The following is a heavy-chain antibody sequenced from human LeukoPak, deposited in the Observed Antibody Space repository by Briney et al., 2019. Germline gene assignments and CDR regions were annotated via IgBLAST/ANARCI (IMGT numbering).Heavy chain of an antibody. D-gene: IGHD5-18*01. CDR1: GFTFGDYA. J-gene: IGHJ4*02. CDR3: ARDLSGVTGYTYGRGIDY. CDR2: IRSKAYGGTT. V-gene: IGHV3-49*03. Sequence: PGGSLRLSCTASGFTFGDYAMSWFRQAPGKGLEWVGFIRSKAYGGTTEYAASVKGRFTISRDNAKTSLYLQMNSLRAEDTAVYYCARDLSGVTGYTYGRGIDYWGQGTLVTVSS.